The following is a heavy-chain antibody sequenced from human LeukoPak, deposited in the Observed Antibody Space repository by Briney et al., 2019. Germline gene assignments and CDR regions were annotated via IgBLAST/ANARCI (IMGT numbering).Heavy chain of an antibody. CDR3: AREPTSMGSDY. J-gene: IGHJ4*02. D-gene: IGHD5-18*01. CDR2: ISYSSSYI. CDR1: GFTFSSYS. V-gene: IGHV3-21*01. Sequence: GGSLTLSCTASGFTFSSYSMNWVRQAPGKGLEWVPSISYSSSYIYYADSVKGRFTISRDNAKNSLYLQMNSLRADDAAVYYCAREPTSMGSDYWGQGTLVTVAS.